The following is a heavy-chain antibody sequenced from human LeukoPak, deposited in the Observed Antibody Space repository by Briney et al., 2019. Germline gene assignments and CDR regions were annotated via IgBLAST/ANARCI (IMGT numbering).Heavy chain of an antibody. Sequence: GGSLRLSCAASGFTFSSYAMSWVRQAPGKGLEWVSAISGSGGSTYYADSVKGRFTISRDNSKNTLYLQMNSLRAEDTAVYYCAITAGYFYDSSNYYFAYWGQGTLVTVSS. CDR3: AITAGYFYDSSNYYFAY. J-gene: IGHJ4*02. V-gene: IGHV3-23*01. D-gene: IGHD3-22*01. CDR1: GFTFSSYA. CDR2: ISGSGGST.